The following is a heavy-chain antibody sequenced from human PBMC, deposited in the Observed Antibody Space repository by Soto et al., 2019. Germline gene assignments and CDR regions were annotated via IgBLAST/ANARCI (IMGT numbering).Heavy chain of an antibody. CDR2: IYTSGST. CDR3: ARDGRRYCSGGSCDWFDP. J-gene: IGHJ5*02. V-gene: IGHV4-4*07. D-gene: IGHD2-15*01. CDR1: GGSISSYY. Sequence: PSETLSLTGKVSGGSISSYYWSWIRQPAGKGLEWIGRIYTSGSTNYNPSLKSRVTMSVDTSKNQFSLKLSSVTAADTAVYYCARDGRRYCSGGSCDWFDPWGQGTLVTVSS.